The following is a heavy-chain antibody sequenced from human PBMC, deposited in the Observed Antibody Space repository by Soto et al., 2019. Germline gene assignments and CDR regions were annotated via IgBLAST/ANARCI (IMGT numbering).Heavy chain of an antibody. V-gene: IGHV1-2*02. CDR1: GYTFTGYY. Sequence: ASVKVSCKASGYTFTGYYVHWVREAPGQGLEWMGWINPETGGTSYAQKFQGRVTLSRDTSINTAYLELSRLRFDDAAVYFCARERYQVISDGMDVWGQGTTVTVSS. D-gene: IGHD2-2*01. CDR2: INPETGGT. CDR3: ARERYQVISDGMDV. J-gene: IGHJ6*02.